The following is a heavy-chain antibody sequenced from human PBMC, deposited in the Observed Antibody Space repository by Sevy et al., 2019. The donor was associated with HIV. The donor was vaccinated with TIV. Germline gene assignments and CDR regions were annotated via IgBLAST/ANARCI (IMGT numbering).Heavy chain of an antibody. J-gene: IGHJ6*02. CDR2: ISYDGSNK. D-gene: IGHD5-18*01. CDR1: GFTFSSYA. V-gene: IGHV3-30-3*01. Sequence: GGSLRLSCAASGFTFSSYAMHWVRQAPGKGLEWVAVISYDGSNKYYADSVKGRFTISRDNSKNTQYLQMNSLRAEDTDADDCARDKGQLWRRAYYGMDVWGQGTTVTVSS. CDR3: ARDKGQLWRRAYYGMDV.